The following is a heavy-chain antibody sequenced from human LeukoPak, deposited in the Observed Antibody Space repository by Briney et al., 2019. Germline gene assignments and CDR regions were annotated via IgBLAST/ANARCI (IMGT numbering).Heavy chain of an antibody. J-gene: IGHJ4*02. Sequence: PSETLSLTCTVSGGSIRSSSYYWGWIRQSPGKGLEWVGNIYYSGTTYYNPSLKSRVTISVDTSKNQFSLKLSSVTAADTAVFYCARAFYSSSWYHKEDFFDYWGQGTLVTVSS. CDR3: ARAFYSSSWYHKEDFFDY. CDR2: IYYSGTT. CDR1: GGSIRSSSYY. V-gene: IGHV4-39*07. D-gene: IGHD6-13*01.